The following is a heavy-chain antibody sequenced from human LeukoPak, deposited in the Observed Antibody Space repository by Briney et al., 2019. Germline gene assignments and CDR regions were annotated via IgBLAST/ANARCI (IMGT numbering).Heavy chain of an antibody. CDR2: ISSDGGVT. Sequence: PGGSLRLSYASSGFTFSTYAMHWVRQAPGKGLEYVAAISSDGGVTYYADSVKGRFTISRDNSKNTLYLQMGSLRAEDMAVYYCARRSLPERSGWYFPDYWGQGTLVTVSS. D-gene: IGHD6-19*01. J-gene: IGHJ4*02. CDR1: GFTFSTYA. CDR3: ARRSLPERSGWYFPDY. V-gene: IGHV3-64*02.